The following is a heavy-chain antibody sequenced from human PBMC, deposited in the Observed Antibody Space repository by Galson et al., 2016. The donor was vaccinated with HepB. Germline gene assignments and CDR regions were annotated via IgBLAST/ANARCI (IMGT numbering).Heavy chain of an antibody. CDR3: AREHSYGFGSDYLDY. J-gene: IGHJ4*02. Sequence: TLSLTCAVSGASIGRGDYYWTWIRQPAGKGLEWVGRIYPSGSTNYNPSLESRVTMSLDTSKNQFSLTLSSVTAADTAVYFCAREHSYGFGSDYLDYWGQGTLVTVSS. V-gene: IGHV4-61*02. D-gene: IGHD5-18*01. CDR1: GASIGRGDYY. CDR2: IYPSGST.